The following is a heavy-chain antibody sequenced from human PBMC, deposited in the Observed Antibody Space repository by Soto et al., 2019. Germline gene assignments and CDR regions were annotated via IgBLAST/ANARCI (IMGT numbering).Heavy chain of an antibody. Sequence: PSETLSLTCTVSGGSISSYYWSWIRQPPGKGLEWIGYIYYSGSTNYNPSLKSRVTISVDTSKNQFSLKLSSVTAADTAVYYCARNEYQLPWRWFELWGQGTLVTVS. CDR1: GGSISSYY. J-gene: IGHJ5*02. D-gene: IGHD2-2*01. CDR3: ARNEYQLPWRWFEL. CDR2: IYYSGST. V-gene: IGHV4-59*08.